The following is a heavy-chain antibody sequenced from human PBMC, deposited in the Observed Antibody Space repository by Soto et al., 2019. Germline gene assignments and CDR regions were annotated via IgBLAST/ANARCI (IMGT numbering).Heavy chain of an antibody. CDR1: GYTFTGYY. V-gene: IGHV1-2*04. CDR3: ARETVLVPAAASPHYGMDV. D-gene: IGHD2-2*01. CDR2: INPNSGGT. J-gene: IGHJ6*02. Sequence: GASVKVSCKASGYTFTGYYMHWVRQAPGQGLEWMGWINPNSGGTNYAQKFQGWVTMTRDTSISTAYMELSRLRSDDTAVYYCARETVLVPAAASPHYGMDVWGQGTTVTVSS.